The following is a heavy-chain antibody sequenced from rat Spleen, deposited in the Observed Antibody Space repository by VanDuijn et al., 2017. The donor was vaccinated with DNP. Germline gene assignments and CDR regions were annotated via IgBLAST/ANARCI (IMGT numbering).Heavy chain of an antibody. J-gene: IGHJ4*01. CDR2: ITSNGVST. Sequence: EVQLVESGGGLVQPGRSLKLSCAASGFTFSDYNMAWVRQAPKKGLEWVATITSNGVSTYYRDSVKGRFTISRDNADATLYLQMDSLRSEDTAIYYCTRQMRYGYPQAWGQGTSVTVSS. D-gene: IGHD1-6*01. V-gene: IGHV5-7*01. CDR3: TRQMRYGYPQA. CDR1: GFTFSDYN.